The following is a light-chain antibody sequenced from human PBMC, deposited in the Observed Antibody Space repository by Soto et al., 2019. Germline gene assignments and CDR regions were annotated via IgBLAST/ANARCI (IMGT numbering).Light chain of an antibody. CDR3: QQYDSSPRT. J-gene: IGKJ1*01. CDR1: QSVSNSY. V-gene: IGKV3-20*01. Sequence: EIVLTQSPGTLSLSPGERATLSCRASQSVSNSYLTWYQQKPGQAPRLLIYGASSRATGIPDRFSGSGSGTDFTLTISRLEPEDFAVYYCQQYDSSPRTFDQGTKVDIK. CDR2: GAS.